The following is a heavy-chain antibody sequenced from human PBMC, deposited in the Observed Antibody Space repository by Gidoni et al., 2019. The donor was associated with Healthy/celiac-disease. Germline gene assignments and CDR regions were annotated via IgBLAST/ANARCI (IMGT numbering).Heavy chain of an antibody. J-gene: IGHJ4*02. D-gene: IGHD4-17*01. Sequence: QVQLVQSGAEGKKPGASVQVSCKASGGTFSSYAISWVRHAPGPGLEWMGRIIPILGIANYAQKFQGRVTITADKSTSTAYMELSSLRSEDTAVYYCARTRDYGGNSALLDYWGQGTLVTVSS. V-gene: IGHV1-69*09. CDR3: ARTRDYGGNSALLDY. CDR2: IIPILGIA. CDR1: GGTFSSYA.